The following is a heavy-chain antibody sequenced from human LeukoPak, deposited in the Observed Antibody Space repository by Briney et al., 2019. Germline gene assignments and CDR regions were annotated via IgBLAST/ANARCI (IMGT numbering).Heavy chain of an antibody. CDR3: ARDPYSGGYGDYYYYYMDL. CDR1: GYTFTGYY. D-gene: IGHD1-26*01. V-gene: IGHV1-2*02. J-gene: IGHJ6*03. Sequence: ASVKVSCKASGYTFTGYYMHWVRQAPGQGLEWMGWINPNSGGTNYAQKFQGRVTMTRDTSISTAYMELSRLRSDDTAVYYCARDPYSGGYGDYYYYYMDLWGQGTTVTISS. CDR2: INPNSGGT.